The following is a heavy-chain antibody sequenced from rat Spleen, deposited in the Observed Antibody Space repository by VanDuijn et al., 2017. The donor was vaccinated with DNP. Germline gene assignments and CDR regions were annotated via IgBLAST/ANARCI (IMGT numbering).Heavy chain of an antibody. CDR3: TSPVPSGHYVMDA. V-gene: IGHV5-20*01. J-gene: IGHJ4*01. CDR2: ISYDGVHA. CDR1: GLTFSDYY. D-gene: IGHD4-3*01. Sequence: EVQLVESGGGLVQPGRSMKLSCATSGLTFSDYYMAWVRQAPTKGLEWVASISYDGVHAYYRGSVKGRFTISRDNAKNSLYLQMDSLRSEDTATYYCTSPVPSGHYVMDAWGQGTSVTVSS.